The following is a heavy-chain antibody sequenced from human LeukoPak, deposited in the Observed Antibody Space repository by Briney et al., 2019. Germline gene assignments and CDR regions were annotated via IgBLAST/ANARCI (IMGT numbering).Heavy chain of an antibody. J-gene: IGHJ4*02. V-gene: IGHV3-30*03. CDR3: ASLSGSNNY. CDR1: GFTFSSYG. D-gene: IGHD1-26*01. Sequence: PGRSLRLPCAASGFTFSSYGMHWVRQAPGKGLEWVAVISYDGSNKYYADSVKGRFTISRDNAKNSLYLQMNSLRAEDTAVYYCASLSGSNNYWGQGTLVTVSS. CDR2: ISYDGSNK.